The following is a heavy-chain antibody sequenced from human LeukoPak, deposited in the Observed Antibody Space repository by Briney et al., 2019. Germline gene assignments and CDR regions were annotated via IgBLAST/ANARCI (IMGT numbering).Heavy chain of an antibody. D-gene: IGHD5-18*01. V-gene: IGHV4-4*07. CDR2: IYTSGST. CDR1: GGSISSYF. J-gene: IGHJ4*02. Sequence: SETLSLTRTVPGGSISSYFWTWIRHPAGEGLEWIGRIYTSGSTNYNPSLKSRVTMSVDTSKNQFSLKLSSVTAADTAVYYCARKDTAMAPFDYWGQGTLVTVSS. CDR3: ARKDTAMAPFDY.